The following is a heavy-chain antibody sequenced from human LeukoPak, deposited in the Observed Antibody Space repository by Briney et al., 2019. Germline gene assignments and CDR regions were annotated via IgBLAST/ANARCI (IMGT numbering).Heavy chain of an antibody. J-gene: IGHJ4*02. CDR1: GGTFSSYA. Sequence: SVKVSCKASGGTFSSYAISWVRQAPGQGLEWMGGIIPIFGTANYAQKFQGRVTITADESTSTAYMELSSLRSEDTAVYYCASSYRRIVGATGYWGRGTLVTVSS. D-gene: IGHD1-26*01. V-gene: IGHV1-69*13. CDR3: ASSYRRIVGATGY. CDR2: IIPIFGTA.